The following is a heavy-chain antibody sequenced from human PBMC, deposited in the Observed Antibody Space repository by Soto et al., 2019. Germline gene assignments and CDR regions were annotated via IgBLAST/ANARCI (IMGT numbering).Heavy chain of an antibody. J-gene: IGHJ3*02. Sequence: QVQLVQSGAEVKKPGSSVKVSCKASGGTFSSYAISWVRQAPGQGLEWMGGIIPIFGTANYAQKFQSRVTITADESTSTAYMELSSLRSEDTAVYSCARVLEGDGYTASAFDSWGQGTMVTVSS. V-gene: IGHV1-69*01. CDR1: GGTFSSYA. CDR3: ARVLEGDGYTASAFDS. CDR2: IIPIFGTA. D-gene: IGHD5-12*01.